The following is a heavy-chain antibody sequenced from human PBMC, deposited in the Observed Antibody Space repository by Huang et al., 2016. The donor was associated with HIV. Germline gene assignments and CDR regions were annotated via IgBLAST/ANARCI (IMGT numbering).Heavy chain of an antibody. J-gene: IGHJ4*02. CDR3: AKDLTYTFGRHFDY. V-gene: IGHV3-30*02. CDR1: GFTFGIFG. CDR2: IRYDGNNY. Sequence: QVQLVESGGGVVQPGGSLRRSCTASGFTFGIFGMHWVRQAQGKGLEWVAFIRYDGNNYYYADSVRGRFTISRDNSKDTLYLQMNRLRPDDSAVYYCAKDLTYTFGRHFDYWGRGTLVTVSS. D-gene: IGHD3-3*01.